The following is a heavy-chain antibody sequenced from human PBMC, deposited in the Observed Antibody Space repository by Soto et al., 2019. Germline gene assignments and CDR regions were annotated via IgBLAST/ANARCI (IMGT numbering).Heavy chain of an antibody. D-gene: IGHD5-18*01. CDR3: ARDRLMATAGTARHYFGLDV. J-gene: IGHJ6*02. Sequence: ASETLSLTCTVSGGSIRSGGYYWSWVRQNPRRGLEWIGNIYYSGNTYYNTSLKSRLTISVDTSKNQFSLNLSSVTAADTAVYYCARDRLMATAGTARHYFGLDVWGQGTTVTVSS. CDR1: GGSIRSGGYY. V-gene: IGHV4-31*03. CDR2: IYYSGNT.